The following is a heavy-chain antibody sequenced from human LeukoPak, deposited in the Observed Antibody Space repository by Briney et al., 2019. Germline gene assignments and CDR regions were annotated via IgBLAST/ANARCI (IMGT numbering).Heavy chain of an antibody. CDR1: GGSISSGGYY. V-gene: IGHV4-31*03. D-gene: IGHD2-2*01. CDR2: IYYSGST. Sequence: SETLSLTCTVSGGSISSGGYYWSWIRQHPGKGLEWIGYIYYSGSTYYNPSLKSRVTISVDTSKNQFSLKLSSVTAAYTAVSSCAGGPRHRDIVVVHAAHWGQGTLVTVSS. J-gene: IGHJ4*02. CDR3: AGGPRHRDIVVVHAAH.